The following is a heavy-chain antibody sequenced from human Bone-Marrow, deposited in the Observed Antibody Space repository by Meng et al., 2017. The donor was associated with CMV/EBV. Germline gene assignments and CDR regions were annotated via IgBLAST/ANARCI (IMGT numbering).Heavy chain of an antibody. D-gene: IGHD3-22*01. V-gene: IGHV4-30-4*02. CDR1: GGSIGNDGYF. CDR3: ARGRWSTVTYEVFRYFEL. Sequence: SETLSLTCTVTGGSIGNDGYFWSWIRQRPGQGLEWIGNIFHTGSSYYDPSLEGRISISLLDATRNRFSLKLSSVTVADTAVYYCARGRWSTVTYEVFRYFELWGRGTLVTVSS. CDR2: IFHTGSS. J-gene: IGHJ2*01.